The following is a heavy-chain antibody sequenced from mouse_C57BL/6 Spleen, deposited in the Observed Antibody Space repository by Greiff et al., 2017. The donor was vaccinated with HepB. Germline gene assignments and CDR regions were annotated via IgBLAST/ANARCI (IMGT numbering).Heavy chain of an antibody. CDR3: TTRVPYAIDY. V-gene: IGHV14-4*01. CDR2: IDPENGDT. CDR1: GFNIKDDY. Sequence: EVQLKQSGAELVRPGASVKLSCTASGFNIKDDYMHWVKQRPEQGLEWIGWIDPENGDTEYASKFQGKATITADTSSNTAYLQLSSRTSEDTAVYYCTTRVPYAIDYWGQGTSVTVSS. J-gene: IGHJ4*01.